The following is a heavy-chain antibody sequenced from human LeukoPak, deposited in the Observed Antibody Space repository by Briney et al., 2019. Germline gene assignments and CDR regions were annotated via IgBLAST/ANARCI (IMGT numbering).Heavy chain of an antibody. CDR1: GYTFTSYY. V-gene: IGHV1-46*01. CDR2: INPSGGST. D-gene: IGHD5-12*01. J-gene: IGHJ4*02. Sequence: GASVKVSCKASGYTFTSYYMHWVRQAPGQGLEWMGIINPSGGSTSYAQKFQGRVTMTRDTSTSTVYMELSSLRSEDTAVYYCARDSSVVPGGYELSGWGQGTLVTVSS. CDR3: ARDSSVVPGGYELSG.